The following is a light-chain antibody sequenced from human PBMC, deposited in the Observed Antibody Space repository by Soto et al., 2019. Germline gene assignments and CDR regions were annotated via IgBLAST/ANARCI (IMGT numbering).Light chain of an antibody. J-gene: IGKJ5*01. Sequence: EIVLTQSPGTLSLSPVERATLSCMASQSVSSSYLAWYQQKPGQAPRLLIYDASNRATGIPARFSGSGSGTDFTLTISSLEPEDFAVYYCQQRADWWTFGQGTRLEIK. V-gene: IGKV3D-20*02. CDR2: DAS. CDR1: QSVSSSY. CDR3: QQRADWWT.